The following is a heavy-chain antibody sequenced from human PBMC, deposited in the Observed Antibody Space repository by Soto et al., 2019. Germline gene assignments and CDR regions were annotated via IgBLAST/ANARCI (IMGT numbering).Heavy chain of an antibody. J-gene: IGHJ3*02. CDR3: ARSLRGPITLIVVVATKGAFDI. V-gene: IGHV1-46*01. CDR2: INPSGGST. Sequence: ASVKVSCKASGYTFTSYYMHWVRQAPGQGLEWMGIINPSGGSTSYAQKFQGRVTMTRDTSTSTVYMELSSLRSEDTAVYYCARSLRGPITLIVVVATKGAFDIWGQGTMGTVS. CDR1: GYTFTSYY. D-gene: IGHD3-22*01.